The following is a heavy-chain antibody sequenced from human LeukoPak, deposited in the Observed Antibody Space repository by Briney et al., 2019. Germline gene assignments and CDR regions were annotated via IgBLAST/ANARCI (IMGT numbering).Heavy chain of an antibody. CDR1: GGSISSYY. D-gene: IGHD5-24*01. J-gene: IGHJ4*02. V-gene: IGHV4-59*01. CDR3: ARGCDGYNVLDY. CDR2: IYYSGST. Sequence: PSETLSLTCTVSGGSISSYYWSWIRQPPGKGLEWIGYIYYSGSTNYNPSLKSRVTISVDTSKNHFTLKLSSVTAADTAVYYCARGCDGYNVLDYWGKGTLVTVSS.